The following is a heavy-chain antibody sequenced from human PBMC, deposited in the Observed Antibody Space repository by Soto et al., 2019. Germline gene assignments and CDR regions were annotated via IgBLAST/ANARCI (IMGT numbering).Heavy chain of an antibody. V-gene: IGHV1-46*01. CDR2: LKPRGCST. D-gene: IGHD6-19*01. CDR3: ARAPTAVAGFHFDY. J-gene: IGHJ4*02. CDR1: GYTFTSHY. Sequence: ASVKVSCKASGYTFTSHYMFWVRHAPGKGLEWIGILKPRGCSTNYSHDFQGSITMTRDTTTSTVFMQLSSLGSEDTAVYYCARAPTAVAGFHFDYWGQGTLVTVSS.